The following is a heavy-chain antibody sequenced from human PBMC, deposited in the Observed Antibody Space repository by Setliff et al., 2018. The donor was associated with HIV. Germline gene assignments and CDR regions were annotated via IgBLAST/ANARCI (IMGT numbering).Heavy chain of an antibody. D-gene: IGHD2-15*01. V-gene: IGHV1-8*01. J-gene: IGHJ4*02. CDR3: ARVYCSGGSCFTFDY. Sequence: ASVKVSCKASGHTFSNSDIHWVRRATGQGLEWMGWMNPNTGVAGYALKFQGRVTMTTDTSTSTAYMELRSLRSDDTAVYYCARVYCSGGSCFTFDYWGQGTRVTV. CDR1: GHTFSNSD. CDR2: MNPNTGVA.